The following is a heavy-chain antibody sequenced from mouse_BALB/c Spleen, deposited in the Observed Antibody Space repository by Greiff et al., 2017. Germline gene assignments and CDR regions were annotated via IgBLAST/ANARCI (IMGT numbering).Heavy chain of an antibody. J-gene: IGHJ4*01. Sequence: VQGVESGPGLVAPSQSLSITCTVSGFSLTSYGVHWVRQPPGKGLEWLGVIWAGGSTNYNSALMSRLSISKDNSKSQVFLKMNSLQTDDTAMYYCAHYGRHYAMDYWGQGTSVTVSS. D-gene: IGHD1-1*01. CDR1: GFSLTSYG. CDR3: AHYGRHYAMDY. V-gene: IGHV2-9*02. CDR2: IWAGGST.